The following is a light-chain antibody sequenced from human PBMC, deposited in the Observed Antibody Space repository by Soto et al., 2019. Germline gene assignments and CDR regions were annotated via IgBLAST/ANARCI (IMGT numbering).Light chain of an antibody. CDR1: SSNIGSTA. Sequence: QSVLTQPPSASGTPGRRVSISCSGGSSNIGSTAVNWYQQLPGTAPKLIIYSNDQRPSGVPDRFSGSKSGTSASLAISGLQSEDAADYFCAAWDATLSGVLFGGGTQLTVL. J-gene: IGLJ2*01. V-gene: IGLV1-44*01. CDR3: AAWDATLSGVL. CDR2: SND.